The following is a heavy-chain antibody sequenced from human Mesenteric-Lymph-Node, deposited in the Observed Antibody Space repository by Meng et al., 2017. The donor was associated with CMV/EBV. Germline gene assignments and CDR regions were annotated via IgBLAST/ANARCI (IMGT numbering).Heavy chain of an antibody. CDR2: IYCDDNK. J-gene: IGHJ4*02. Sequence: TASWVSLCTSGVGVGLTRQPPGRAVEWRALIYCDDNKRYSPSLKSRLTITNNTSKHQVVLTMTDMDAVDTATYYCAHRRDGYNGYENWGQGTLVTVSS. V-gene: IGHV2-5*02. CDR1: WVSLCTSGVG. D-gene: IGHD5-12*01. CDR3: AHRRDGYNGYEN.